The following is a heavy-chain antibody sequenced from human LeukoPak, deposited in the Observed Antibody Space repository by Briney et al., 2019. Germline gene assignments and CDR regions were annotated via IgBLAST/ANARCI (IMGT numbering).Heavy chain of an antibody. V-gene: IGHV3-48*04. J-gene: IGHJ3*02. CDR3: ARGPSIAARYDAFDI. Sequence: GASLILSCAASGFTFSSYSMNWVRQAPGKGLELVSYISSSGNTISYADSVKGRFTISRDNAKNSLYLQVISLRAEDTAVYYCARGPSIAARYDAFDIWGQGTMVTVSS. CDR1: GFTFSSYS. D-gene: IGHD6-6*01. CDR2: ISSSGNTI.